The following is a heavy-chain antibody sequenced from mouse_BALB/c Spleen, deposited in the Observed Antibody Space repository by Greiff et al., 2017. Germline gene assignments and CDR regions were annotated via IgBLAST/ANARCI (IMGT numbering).Heavy chain of an antibody. J-gene: IGHJ4*01. Sequence: EVQLVESGPGLVKPSQSLSLTCTVTGYSITSDYAWNWIRQFPGNKLEWMGYISYSGSTSYNPSLKSRISITRDTSKNQFFLQLNSVTTEDTATYYCARPSYYRSPYAMDYWGQGTSVTVSS. CDR2: ISYSGST. CDR1: GYSITSDYA. D-gene: IGHD2-14*01. CDR3: ARPSYYRSPYAMDY. V-gene: IGHV3-2*02.